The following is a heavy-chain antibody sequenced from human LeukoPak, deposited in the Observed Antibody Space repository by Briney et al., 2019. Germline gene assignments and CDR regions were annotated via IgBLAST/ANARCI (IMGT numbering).Heavy chain of an antibody. J-gene: IGHJ4*02. Sequence: ASVKVSCKASGYTFTSYDINWVRQSTGQGLEWMGWMNPNSGNTGYAQKFQGRVTITRNTSISTAYMELSSLRAEDPAVYSCAREPDWNDVTHFDNWGQGTLVTVSS. CDR3: AREPDWNDVTHFDN. CDR1: GYTFTSYD. CDR2: MNPNSGNT. D-gene: IGHD1-1*01. V-gene: IGHV1-8*03.